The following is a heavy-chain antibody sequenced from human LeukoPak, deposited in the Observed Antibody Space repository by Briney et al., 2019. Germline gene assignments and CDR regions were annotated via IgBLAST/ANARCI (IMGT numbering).Heavy chain of an antibody. V-gene: IGHV4-59*11. CDR1: GGSISSHY. D-gene: IGHD2-15*01. CDR3: ARSVVAATQGYYYYYYMDV. CDR2: IYYSGRI. Sequence: PSETLSLTCTVSGGSISSHYWSWLRQPPGKGLEWIGYIYYSGRIIYNPPLKSRVTISVDTSKTQFSLKLSSVTAADTAVYYCARSVVAATQGYYYYYYMDVWGKGTTVTVSS. J-gene: IGHJ6*03.